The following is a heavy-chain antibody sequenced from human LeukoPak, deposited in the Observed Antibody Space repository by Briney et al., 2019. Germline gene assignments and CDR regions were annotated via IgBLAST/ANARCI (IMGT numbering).Heavy chain of an antibody. CDR2: KYYMSNLYQ. Sequence: SQTLSLTCALSGDTISSNSAAWHWIRQSPSRGLEWLGRKYYMSNLYQYFAGSVKSRITINPDTSKNQFSLQLNSVAPEDTAVYYCARDSGRIQLWQGGWYFDLWGRGTLVTVSS. CDR1: GDTISSNSAA. V-gene: IGHV6-1*01. CDR3: ARDSGRIQLWQGGWYFDL. D-gene: IGHD5-18*01. J-gene: IGHJ2*01.